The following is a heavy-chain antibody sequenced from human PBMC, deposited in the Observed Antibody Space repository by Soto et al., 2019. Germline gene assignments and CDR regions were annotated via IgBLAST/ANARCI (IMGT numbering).Heavy chain of an antibody. D-gene: IGHD3-3*01. CDR2: IYYSGST. CDR1: GGSISSSSYH. V-gene: IGHV4-39*01. Sequence: SETLSLTCTVSGGSISSSSYHWGWIRQPPGKGLEWIGSIYYSGSTYYNPSLMSRVTISVDTSRNQFSLKLSSVTAADTAVYYCARGRQYYDFWSGYSIAIWGQGTMVTVSS. J-gene: IGHJ3*02. CDR3: ARGRQYYDFWSGYSIAI.